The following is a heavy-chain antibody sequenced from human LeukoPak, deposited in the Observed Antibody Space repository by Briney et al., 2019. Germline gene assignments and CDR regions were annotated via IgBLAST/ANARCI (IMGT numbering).Heavy chain of an antibody. CDR2: ISSSSSYI. V-gene: IGHV3-21*01. Sequence: GGSLRLSCAASGFTFSSYSMNWVRQAPGKGLEWVSSISSSSSYIYYADSVKGRLTISRDNAKNSLYLQMNSLRAEDTAVYYCARDLVFSDAFDIWGQGTMVTVSS. J-gene: IGHJ3*02. CDR1: GFTFSSYS. D-gene: IGHD2-8*01. CDR3: ARDLVFSDAFDI.